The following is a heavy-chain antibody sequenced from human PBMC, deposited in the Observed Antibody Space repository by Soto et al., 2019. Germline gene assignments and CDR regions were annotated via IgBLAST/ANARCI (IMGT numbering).Heavy chain of an antibody. CDR2: IGPHTGVT. D-gene: IGHD3-10*01. V-gene: IGHV1-18*01. J-gene: IGHJ4*02. Sequence: QVQLVQSGAEVKNPGASVKVSCKASGYTFTTYGFIWVRQASGQGLDWMGWIGPHTGVTNYAQQFQGRVTMTTDTSTSTAYMELRSLTSDDTAVYYCARDGDGPGRHYDYWGQGTLITVSS. CDR3: ARDGDGPGRHYDY. CDR1: GYTFTTYG.